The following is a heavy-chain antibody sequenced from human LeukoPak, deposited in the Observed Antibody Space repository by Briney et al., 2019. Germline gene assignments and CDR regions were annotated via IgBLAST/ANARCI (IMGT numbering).Heavy chain of an antibody. J-gene: IGHJ4*02. D-gene: IGHD2-2*01. Sequence: GGSLRLSCAASGFTFSSYAMHWVRQAPGKGLEWVAVISYDGSNKYYAGSVKGRFTISRDNSQNTLYLQMNSLRAEDTAVYYCARDLNLGDCSSTSCYFPIDYWGQGTLVTVSS. CDR2: ISYDGSNK. V-gene: IGHV3-30*04. CDR1: GFTFSSYA. CDR3: ARDLNLGDCSSTSCYFPIDY.